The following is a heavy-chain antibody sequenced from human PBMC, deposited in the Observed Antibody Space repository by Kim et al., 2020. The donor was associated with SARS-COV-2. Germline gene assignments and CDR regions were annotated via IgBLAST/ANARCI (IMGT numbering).Heavy chain of an antibody. J-gene: IGHJ4*02. Sequence: AYYADSVKGRFTISRDNSKNTLSLQMNGLRAEDTAVYYCAKEARGYGLDYWGQGTLVTVSS. CDR3: AKEARGYGLDY. CDR2: A. V-gene: IGHV3-23*01. D-gene: IGHD5-18*01.